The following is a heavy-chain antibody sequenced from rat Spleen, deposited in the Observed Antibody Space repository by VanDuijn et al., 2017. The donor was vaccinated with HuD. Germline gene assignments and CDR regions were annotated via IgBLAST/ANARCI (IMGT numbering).Heavy chain of an antibody. CDR2: IWGGGST. V-gene: IGHV2-1*01. CDR3: ARGDPYSGDGPR. CDR1: GFSLTVSS. J-gene: IGHJ2*01. D-gene: IGHD1-1*01. Sequence: QVQLKESGPGLVQPSQTLSLTCTVSGFSLTVSSVSWVRQPPGKGLEWMGSIWGGGSTDYHSALKSRLSISRDTSKSQVFLKMNSLQTEDTAMYFCARGDPYSGDGPRWGQGVMVTVSS.